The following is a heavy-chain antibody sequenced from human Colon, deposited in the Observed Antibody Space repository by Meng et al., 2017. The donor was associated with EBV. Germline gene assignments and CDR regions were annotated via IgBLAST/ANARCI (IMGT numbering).Heavy chain of an antibody. V-gene: IGHV4-39*07. J-gene: IGHJ4*02. D-gene: IGHD3-3*02. Sequence: LLESGPGLGNPSATLSPTCTISGRSITMTSSYWGWVRQPPGKGLEWIGSIYYRGSTNYNPSLKSRISMSVDMSKNQFSLKVNSVTAADTAIYYCVISSHNWGQGTLVTVAS. CDR3: VISSHN. CDR1: GRSITMTSSY. CDR2: IYYRGST.